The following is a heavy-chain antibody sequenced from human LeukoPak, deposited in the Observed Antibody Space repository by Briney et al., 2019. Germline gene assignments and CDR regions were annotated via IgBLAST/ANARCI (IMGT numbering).Heavy chain of an antibody. J-gene: IGHJ4*02. D-gene: IGHD3-22*01. Sequence: SETLSLTCAVYGGSFSGYYWSWIRQPPGKGLEWIGYIYYSGSTNYNPSLKSRVTISVDTSKNQFSLKLRSVTAADTAVYYCARVTGYMIEDYFDYWGQGTLVTVSS. CDR2: IYYSGST. CDR1: GGSFSGYY. CDR3: ARVTGYMIEDYFDY. V-gene: IGHV4-59*01.